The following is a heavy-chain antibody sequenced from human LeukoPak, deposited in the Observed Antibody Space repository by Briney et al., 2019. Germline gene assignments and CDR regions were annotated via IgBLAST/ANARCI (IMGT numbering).Heavy chain of an antibody. D-gene: IGHD4-17*01. CDR3: ARAVYGDYGLDY. V-gene: IGHV4-34*01. Sequence: SENLSLTFAVYGGSFSGYYWSWIRQPPGKGLEWIGEINHSGSTNYNPSLKSRVTISVDTSKNQFSLKLSSVTAADTAVYYCARAVYGDYGLDYWGQGTLVTVSS. CDR2: INHSGST. J-gene: IGHJ4*02. CDR1: GGSFSGYY.